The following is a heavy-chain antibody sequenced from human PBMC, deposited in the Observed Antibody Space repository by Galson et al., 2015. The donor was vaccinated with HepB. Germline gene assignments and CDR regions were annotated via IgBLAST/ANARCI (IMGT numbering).Heavy chain of an antibody. J-gene: IGHJ4*02. CDR2: ISAYNGNT. Sequence: SVKVSCKASGYTFTSYGISWVRQAPGQGLEWMGWISAYNGNTNYAQKLQGRVTMTTDTSTSTAYMELRSLRSDDTAVYYCARDPACSGGSCDVDYWGQGTLVTVSS. V-gene: IGHV1-18*01. CDR1: GYTFTSYG. D-gene: IGHD2-15*01. CDR3: ARDPACSGGSCDVDY.